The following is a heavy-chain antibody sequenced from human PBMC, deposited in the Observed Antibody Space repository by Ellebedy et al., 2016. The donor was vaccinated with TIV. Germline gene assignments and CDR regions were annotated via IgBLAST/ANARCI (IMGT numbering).Heavy chain of an antibody. CDR3: ARGRQYSDSSGSYLDY. CDR1: GGSFSGYS. Sequence: SETLSLXCAVYGGSFSGYSWNWIRQPPGKGLEWIGEINHGGGANCNPSLKSRVTLSVDTSKNQFSLKLSSVTAADTALYYCARGRQYSDSSGSYLDYWGQGTRVTVSS. CDR2: INHGGGA. V-gene: IGHV4-34*01. D-gene: IGHD3-22*01. J-gene: IGHJ4*02.